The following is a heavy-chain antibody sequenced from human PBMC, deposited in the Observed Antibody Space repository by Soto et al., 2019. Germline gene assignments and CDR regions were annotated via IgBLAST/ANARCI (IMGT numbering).Heavy chain of an antibody. CDR3: ASLGVGDWANYYYYYDMDV. D-gene: IGHD2-21*02. V-gene: IGHV3-23*01. CDR2: VTANGGST. CDR1: GFTFSVYA. J-gene: IGHJ6*02. Sequence: GGSLRLSCAATGFTFSVYAMTWVRQAPGKGLDWVSAVTANGGSTYSADSVKGRFTISRDNSKNTLFLQMNSLRAEDTAVYYCASLGVGDWANYYYYYDMDVWGQGPTVTVSS.